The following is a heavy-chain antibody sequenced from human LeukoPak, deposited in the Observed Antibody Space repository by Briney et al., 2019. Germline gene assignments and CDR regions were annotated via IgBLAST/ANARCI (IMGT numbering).Heavy chain of an antibody. J-gene: IGHJ4*02. Sequence: PSETLSLTCAVYGGSFSSYYWSWIRQPPGKGLEWIGEISHSGSTNYNPSLKSRVTLSVDTSKNQFSLKLSSVTAADTAVYYCASGDPTVVTLDYWGQGTLVTVSS. CDR3: ASGDPTVVTLDY. V-gene: IGHV4-34*01. D-gene: IGHD4-23*01. CDR1: GGSFSSYY. CDR2: ISHSGST.